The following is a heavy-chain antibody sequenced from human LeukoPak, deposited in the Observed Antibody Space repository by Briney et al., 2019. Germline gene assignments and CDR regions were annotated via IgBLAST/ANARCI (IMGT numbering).Heavy chain of an antibody. V-gene: IGHV4-59*01. CDR1: GGSISSYY. CDR2: IYYSGST. CDR3: AKDFGAHSGSYPEAFDI. Sequence: SETLSLTCTVSGGSISSYYWSWIRQPPGKGLEWIGYIYYSGSTNYNPSLKSRVTISVDTSKNQFSLKLSSVTAADTAVYYCAKDFGAHSGSYPEAFDIWGQGTMVTVSS. J-gene: IGHJ3*02. D-gene: IGHD1-26*01.